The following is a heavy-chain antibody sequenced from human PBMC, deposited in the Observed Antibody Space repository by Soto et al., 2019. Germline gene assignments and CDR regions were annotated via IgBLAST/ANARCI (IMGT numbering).Heavy chain of an antibody. V-gene: IGHV4-39*01. J-gene: IGHJ4*02. D-gene: IGHD4-17*01. CDR3: ASMYGDYVSY. CDR2: IYYSGST. CDR1: GGSIISSGYY. Sequence: SQTLSLTSTVAGGSIISSGYYWSRIRQPPGKGLEWIGSIYYSGSTYYNPSLKSRVTISVDTSKNQFSLKLSSVTAADTAVYYCASMYGDYVSYWGQGTLVTVSS.